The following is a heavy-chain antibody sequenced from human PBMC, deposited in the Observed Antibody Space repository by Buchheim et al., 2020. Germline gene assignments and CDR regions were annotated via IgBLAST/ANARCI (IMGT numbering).Heavy chain of an antibody. CDR2: IIPIFGTA. CDR1: GGTFSSYA. D-gene: IGHD3-22*01. Sequence: QVQLVQSGAEVKKPGSSVKVSCKASGGTFSSYAISWVRQAPGQGLEWMGGIIPIFGTANYAQKFQGRVTITADKSQSTAYMELSSLRSEDTAVYYCARDYYDSSGFYYYYYGMDVWGQGTT. J-gene: IGHJ6*02. CDR3: ARDYYDSSGFYYYYYGMDV. V-gene: IGHV1-69*06.